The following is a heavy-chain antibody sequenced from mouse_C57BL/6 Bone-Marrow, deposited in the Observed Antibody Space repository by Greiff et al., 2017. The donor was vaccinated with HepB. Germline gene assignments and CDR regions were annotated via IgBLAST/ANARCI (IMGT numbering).Heavy chain of an antibody. D-gene: IGHD1-1*01. CDR1: GYTFTSYW. Sequence: QVQLQQSGAELVKPGASVKLSCKASGYTFTSYWMHWVKQRPGQGLEWIGMIHPNSGSTNYNEKFKSKATLTVDKSSSTAYMQLSSLTSEDSAVYYCARLRVLRDYYAMDYWGQGTSVTVSS. CDR3: ARLRVLRDYYAMDY. V-gene: IGHV1-64*01. CDR2: IHPNSGST. J-gene: IGHJ4*01.